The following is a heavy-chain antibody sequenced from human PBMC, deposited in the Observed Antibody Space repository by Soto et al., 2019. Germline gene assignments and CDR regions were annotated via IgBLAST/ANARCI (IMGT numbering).Heavy chain of an antibody. CDR1: GFPLSGYS. D-gene: IGHD3-10*01. V-gene: IGHV3-64*01. CDR2: ISSNGVST. CDR3: AREEERGLDGMDV. Sequence: GGSLRLSCAASGFPLSGYSMDWVRPAPGKGLEYVSGISSNGVSTYYANSVQGRFTISRDNSKNTVYLQMGSLRPEDTAVYYCAREEERGLDGMDVWGQGTTVTVSS. J-gene: IGHJ6*02.